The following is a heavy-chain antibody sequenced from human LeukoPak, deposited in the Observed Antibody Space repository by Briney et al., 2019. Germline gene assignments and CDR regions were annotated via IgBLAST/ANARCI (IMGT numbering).Heavy chain of an antibody. CDR3: AKDESIAVAGTAFFFDY. Sequence: GGSLRLSCAASGFTFSSYAMSWVRQAPGKGLEWVSAISGSGGSTYYADSVKGRFTISRDNSKNTLYLQMNSLRAEDTAVYYCAKDESIAVAGTAFFFDYWGQGTLVTVSS. V-gene: IGHV3-23*01. D-gene: IGHD6-19*01. CDR1: GFTFSSYA. J-gene: IGHJ4*02. CDR2: ISGSGGST.